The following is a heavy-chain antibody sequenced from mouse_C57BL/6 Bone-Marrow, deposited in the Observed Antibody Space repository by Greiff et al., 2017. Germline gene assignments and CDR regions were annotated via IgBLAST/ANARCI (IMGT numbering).Heavy chain of an antibody. J-gene: IGHJ4*01. Sequence: VQLKESGGGLVKPGGSLKLSCAASGFTFSSYAMSWVRQTPEKRLEWVATISDGGSYTYYPDNVKGRFTISSDNAKNNLYLHMSHLKSEDTAMYYCARVADGFYAMDYWGQGTSVTVSS. CDR1: GFTFSSYA. CDR2: ISDGGSYT. V-gene: IGHV5-4*01. CDR3: ARVADGFYAMDY. D-gene: IGHD2-3*01.